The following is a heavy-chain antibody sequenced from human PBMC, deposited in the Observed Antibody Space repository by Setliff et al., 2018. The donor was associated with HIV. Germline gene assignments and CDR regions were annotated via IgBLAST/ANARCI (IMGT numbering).Heavy chain of an antibody. CDR2: IYTSGST. D-gene: IGHD2-2*02. CDR1: GGSISSGSYY. CDR3: ARGGVSIVVVPAAIHYYYYMDV. Sequence: SETLSLTCTVSGGSISSGSYYWSWIRQPAGKGLEWIGHIYTSGSTNHNPSLKSRVTISVDTSKNQFSLKLNSVTAADTAVYYCARGGVSIVVVPAAIHYYYYMDVWGKGTTVTVSS. V-gene: IGHV4-61*09. J-gene: IGHJ6*03.